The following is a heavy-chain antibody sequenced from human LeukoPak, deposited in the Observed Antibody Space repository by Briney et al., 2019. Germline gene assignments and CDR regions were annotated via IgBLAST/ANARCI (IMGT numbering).Heavy chain of an antibody. V-gene: IGHV4-59*08. Sequence: SETLSLTCTVSGGSISSYYWSWIRQPPGKGLEWIGYIYYSGSTNYNPSLKSRVTIPVDTSKNQFSLKLSSVTAADTAVYYCARHLGKSFDYWGQGTLVTVSS. J-gene: IGHJ4*02. D-gene: IGHD4-23*01. CDR2: IYYSGST. CDR3: ARHLGKSFDY. CDR1: GGSISSYY.